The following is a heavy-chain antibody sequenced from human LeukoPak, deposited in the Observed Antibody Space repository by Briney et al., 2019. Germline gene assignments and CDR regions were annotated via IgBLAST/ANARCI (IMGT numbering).Heavy chain of an antibody. V-gene: IGHV4-39*07. D-gene: IGHD6-13*01. J-gene: IGHJ4*02. CDR3: ARGIAAAGTPLDY. Sequence: PSETLSLTCTVSGGSISSSSYYWGWFRQPPGKGLEWIGSIYYSGSTYYNPSLKSRVTISVDTSKNQFSLKLSSVTAADTAVYYCARGIAAAGTPLDYWGQGTLVTVSS. CDR1: GGSISSSSYY. CDR2: IYYSGST.